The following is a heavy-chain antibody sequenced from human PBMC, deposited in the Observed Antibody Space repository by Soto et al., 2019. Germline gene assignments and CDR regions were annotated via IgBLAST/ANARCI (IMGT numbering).Heavy chain of an antibody. D-gene: IGHD3-10*01. CDR3: ARVSQSYGSGSYYNDY. Sequence: SETLSLTCTVSGGSISSYYWSWIRQPPGKGLEWIGYIYYSGSTNYNPSLKSRVTISVDTSKNQFSLKLSSVTAADTAVYYCARVSQSYGSGSYYNDYWGQGTLVTVSS. J-gene: IGHJ4*02. CDR1: GGSISSYY. CDR2: IYYSGST. V-gene: IGHV4-59*01.